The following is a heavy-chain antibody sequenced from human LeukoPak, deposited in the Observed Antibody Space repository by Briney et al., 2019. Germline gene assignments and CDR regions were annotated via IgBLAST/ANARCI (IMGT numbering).Heavy chain of an antibody. V-gene: IGHV5-51*01. CDR3: ARLRPGYCSGGSCYAKSSFDP. J-gene: IGHJ5*02. CDR2: IYPGDSDT. CDR1: GYSFTSYW. D-gene: IGHD2-15*01. Sequence: GESLKISCKGSGYSFTSYWIGWVRQMPGKGLEWMGIIYPGDSDTRYSPSFQGQVTISADKSISTAYLQWSSLTASDTAMYYCARLRPGYCSGGSCYAKSSFDPWGQGTLVTVSS.